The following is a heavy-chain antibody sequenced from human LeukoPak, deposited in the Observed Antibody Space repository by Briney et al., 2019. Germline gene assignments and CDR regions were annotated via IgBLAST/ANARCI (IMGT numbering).Heavy chain of an antibody. V-gene: IGHV3-21*01. CDR3: ARDPYQLLYPTFDY. CDR1: GFTFSSYS. Sequence: PGGSLRLSCAASGFTFSSYSMNWVRQAPGKGLEWVSSISSSSSYIYYADSVKGRFTISRDNAKNSLYLRMNSLRAEDTAVYYCARDPYQLLYPTFDYWGQGTLVTVSS. CDR2: ISSSSSYI. D-gene: IGHD2-2*02. J-gene: IGHJ4*02.